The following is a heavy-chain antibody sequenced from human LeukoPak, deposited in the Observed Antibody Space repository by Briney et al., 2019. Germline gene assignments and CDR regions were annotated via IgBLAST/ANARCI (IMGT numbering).Heavy chain of an antibody. Sequence: PSETLSLTCAVYGGSFSGYYWSWIRQPPGKGLEWIGEINHSGSTNYNPSLKSRVTISVDTSKNQFSLKLSSVTAADTAVYYCASFYAYYYGSGSIPPWGQGTLVTVSS. V-gene: IGHV4-34*01. J-gene: IGHJ5*02. D-gene: IGHD3-10*01. CDR1: GGSFSGYY. CDR3: ASFYAYYYGSGSIPP. CDR2: INHSGST.